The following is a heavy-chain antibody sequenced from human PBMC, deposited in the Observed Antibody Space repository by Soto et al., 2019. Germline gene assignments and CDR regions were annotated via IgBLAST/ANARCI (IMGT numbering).Heavy chain of an antibody. D-gene: IGHD3-22*01. Sequence: QVQLVESGGGVVQPGRSLRLSCAASGFTFSSYGMHWVRQAPGKGLEWVAVISYDGSNKYYADFVKGRFTMSRDNSKNTLYLQMNGLRAEDTAVYYCAKFYYDSSGYYFDAFDIWGQVTMVT. CDR2: ISYDGSNK. V-gene: IGHV3-30*18. CDR1: GFTFSSYG. J-gene: IGHJ3*02. CDR3: AKFYYDSSGYYFDAFDI.